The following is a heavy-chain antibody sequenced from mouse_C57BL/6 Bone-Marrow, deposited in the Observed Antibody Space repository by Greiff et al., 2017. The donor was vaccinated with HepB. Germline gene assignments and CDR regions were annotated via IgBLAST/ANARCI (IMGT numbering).Heavy chain of an antibody. CDR2: VYPYNGGT. D-gene: IGHD1-1*01. Sequence: VQLQQSGPVLVKPGPSVKISCKASGFTFTDYYMHWVQQSHGKSLEWIGLVYPYNGGTSYTQKFKGKATLTVDTSSSTAYMELNCLTSEDSAVYYWAREDGSRGADVYYFDYWGQGTTLTVSS. CDR3: AREDGSRGADVYYFDY. V-gene: IGHV1-36*01. CDR1: GFTFTDYY. J-gene: IGHJ2*01.